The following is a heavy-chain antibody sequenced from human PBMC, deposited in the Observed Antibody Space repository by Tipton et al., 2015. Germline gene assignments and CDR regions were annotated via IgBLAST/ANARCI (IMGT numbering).Heavy chain of an antibody. CDR1: GDRVSSNSSA. CDR3: AREGGSGWGPFDY. Sequence: GLVKPSQTLSLTCAISGDRVSSNSSAWNWIRQSPSRGLEWLGRTYYRSKWYTDYAISVKSRITINPDTSKNQFSLQLNSVTPEDTAVYYCAREGGSGWGPFDYWGQGTLLIVSS. D-gene: IGHD6-19*01. V-gene: IGHV6-1*01. CDR2: TYYRSKWYT. J-gene: IGHJ4*02.